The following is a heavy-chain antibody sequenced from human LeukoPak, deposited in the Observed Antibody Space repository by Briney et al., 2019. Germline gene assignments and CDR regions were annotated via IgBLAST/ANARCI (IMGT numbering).Heavy chain of an antibody. CDR1: GYTFTGYY. Sequence: GASVTVSCKASGYTFTGYYMHWVRQAPGQGLEWMGWINPNSGGTNYAQKFQGRVTMTRDTSISTAYMELSRLRSDDTAVYYCARDRDYSSSSLDVWGKGTTVTVSS. J-gene: IGHJ6*04. CDR3: ARDRDYSSSSLDV. D-gene: IGHD6-13*01. CDR2: INPNSGGT. V-gene: IGHV1-2*02.